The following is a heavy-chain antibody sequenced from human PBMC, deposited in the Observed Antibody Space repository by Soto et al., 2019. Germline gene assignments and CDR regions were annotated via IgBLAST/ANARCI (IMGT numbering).Heavy chain of an antibody. J-gene: IGHJ5*02. CDR1: GYTFTSYG. CDR2: ISAYNGNT. D-gene: IGHD3-10*01. Sequence: ASVKVSCKASGYTFTSYGISWVRQAPGQGLEWMGWISAYNGNTNYAQKLQGRVTMTTDTSTSTAYMELRSLRSDDTAVYYCARGAPILGSGSSDWFDPRGQGTPVTVSS. CDR3: ARGAPILGSGSSDWFDP. V-gene: IGHV1-18*01.